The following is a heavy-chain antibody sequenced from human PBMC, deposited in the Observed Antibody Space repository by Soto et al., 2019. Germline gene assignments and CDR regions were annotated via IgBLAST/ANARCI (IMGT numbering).Heavy chain of an antibody. Sequence: LSLPCRVSDGSMNSDSSYWGWIRQPPGKGLEWIGVINHSGSTYHNLSLKGRVTMSVGASRNQFSLKLTSMTAADTAVYYCARLGGYVSVGYYYLWDSWGQGTLVTVSS. CDR3: ARLGGYVSVGYYYLWDS. CDR1: DGSMNSDSSY. CDR2: INHSGST. D-gene: IGHD3-22*01. J-gene: IGHJ4*02. V-gene: IGHV4-39*01.